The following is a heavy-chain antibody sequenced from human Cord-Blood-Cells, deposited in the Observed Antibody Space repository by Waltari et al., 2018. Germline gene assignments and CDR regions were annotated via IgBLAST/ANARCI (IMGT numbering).Heavy chain of an antibody. V-gene: IGHV4-39*01. D-gene: IGHD3-3*01. J-gene: IGHJ4*02. CDR3: ASSPTMYYDFWSGQPHKSYYFDY. CDR1: GGSISSSSYY. Sequence: QLQLQESGPGLVKPSETLSLTCTVSGGSISSSSYYWGWIRQPPGKGLEWLGSIYYSGSTYYNPSLKSRVTISVDTSKNQFSLKLSSVTAADTAVYYCASSPTMYYDFWSGQPHKSYYFDYWGQGTLVTVSS. CDR2: IYYSGST.